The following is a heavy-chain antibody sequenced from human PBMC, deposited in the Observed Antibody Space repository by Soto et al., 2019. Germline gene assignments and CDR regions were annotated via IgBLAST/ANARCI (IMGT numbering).Heavy chain of an antibody. CDR1: GGSISSSNW. J-gene: IGHJ4*02. D-gene: IGHD5-18*01. CDR3: ARVGYTYGKYFDY. Sequence: SETLSLTCAVSGGSISSSNWWSWVRQPPGKGLEWIGEIYHSGSTYYNMSLKSRVTISVDKSNNQFSLKLTSMTAADSAVYYCARVGYTYGKYFDYWGQGTLGTVSS. CDR2: IYHSGST. V-gene: IGHV4-4*02.